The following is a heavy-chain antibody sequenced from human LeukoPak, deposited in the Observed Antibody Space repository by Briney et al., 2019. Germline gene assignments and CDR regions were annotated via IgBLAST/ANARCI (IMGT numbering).Heavy chain of an antibody. J-gene: IGHJ4*02. CDR3: VRVDWTSDY. Sequence: SETLSLTCTVSAYSISRGYHWGWIRQPPGKGLEWIGSIHRSGSTYYNPSLVPSLKSRVTISVDTSRNQFSLRLSSVTAADTAVYFCVRVDWTSDYWGQGTPLTVSS. CDR1: AYSISRGYH. D-gene: IGHD3-9*01. CDR2: IHRSGST. V-gene: IGHV4-38-2*02.